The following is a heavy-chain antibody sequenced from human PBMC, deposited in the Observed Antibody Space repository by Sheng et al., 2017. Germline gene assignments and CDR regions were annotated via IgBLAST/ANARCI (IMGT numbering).Heavy chain of an antibody. Sequence: QVQLQESGPGLVKPSETLSLTCTVSGYSISSGYYWGWIRQPPGKGLEWIGSIYHSGSTYYNPSLKSRVTISVDTSKNQFSLKLSSVTAADTAVYYCARAIPAAILDYYYYMDV. D-gene: IGHD2-2*02. V-gene: IGHV4-38-2*02. J-gene: IGHJ6*03. CDR1: GYSISSGYY. CDR3: ARAIPAAILDYYYYMDV. CDR2: IYHSGST.